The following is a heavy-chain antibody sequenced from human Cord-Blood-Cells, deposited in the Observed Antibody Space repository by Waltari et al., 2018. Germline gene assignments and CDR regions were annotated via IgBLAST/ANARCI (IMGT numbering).Heavy chain of an antibody. V-gene: IGHV3-30*18. Sequence: QLQLVESGGGVVQPGRSLRLSCAASGFPFSSYGMHWVRQAPGKGLEWVAVISYDGSNKYYADSVKGRFTISRDNSKNTLYLQMNSLRAEDTAVYYCAKDFGAGDAFDIWGQGTMVTVSS. D-gene: IGHD3-10*01. CDR3: AKDFGAGDAFDI. CDR1: GFPFSSYG. CDR2: ISYDGSNK. J-gene: IGHJ3*02.